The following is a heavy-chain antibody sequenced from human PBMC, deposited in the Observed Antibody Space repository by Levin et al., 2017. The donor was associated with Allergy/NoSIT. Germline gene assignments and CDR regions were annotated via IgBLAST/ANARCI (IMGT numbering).Heavy chain of an antibody. CDR2: INPSGCST. J-gene: IGHJ5*02. V-gene: IGHV1-46*01. CDR1: GYTFTSYY. Sequence: ASVKVSCKASGYTFTSYYMHWVRQAPGQGLEWMGIINPSGCSTSYAQKFQGRVTMTRDTSTSTVYMELSSLRSEDTAVYYCARDSGGSSGYYYLWDVGDWFDPWGQGTLVTVSS. D-gene: IGHD3-22*01. CDR3: ARDSGGSSGYYYLWDVGDWFDP.